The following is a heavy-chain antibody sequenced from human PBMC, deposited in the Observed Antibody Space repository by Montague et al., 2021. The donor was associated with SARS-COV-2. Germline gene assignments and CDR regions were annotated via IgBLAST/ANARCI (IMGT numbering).Heavy chain of an antibody. D-gene: IGHD6-13*01. J-gene: IGHJ6*02. V-gene: IGHV3-33*01. CDR1: GFTFSSYG. CDR2: IWYDGSKN. CDR3: ARDSSSGSDWYYYYGMDV. Sequence: SLRLSCAASGFTFSSYGMHWVRQAPGKGLEWVAIIWYDGSKNYYADSVKGRFTISRDNSKNTLYLQMNTLRAEDTAAYYCARDSSSGSDWYYYYGMDVWGQGTTVTVSS.